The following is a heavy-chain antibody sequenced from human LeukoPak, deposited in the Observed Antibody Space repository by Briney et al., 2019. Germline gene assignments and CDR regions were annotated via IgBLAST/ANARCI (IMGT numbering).Heavy chain of an antibody. V-gene: IGHV4-59*01. CDR2: IYYSGST. Sequence: SETLSLTCTVSGGSTIVYYGTWIRHPPGKGLEWIGYIYYSGSTNYNPSLRSRVTISVDTSKNQFSLKLSSVTAADTAVYYCARASSWYNFDYWGQGTLVTVSS. CDR1: GGSTIVYY. D-gene: IGHD6-13*01. CDR3: ARASSWYNFDY. J-gene: IGHJ4*02.